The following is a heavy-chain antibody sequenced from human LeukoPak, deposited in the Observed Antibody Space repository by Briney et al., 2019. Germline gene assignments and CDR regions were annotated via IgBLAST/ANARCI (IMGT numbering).Heavy chain of an antibody. J-gene: IGHJ4*02. CDR1: GFIFSDFS. CDR3: ARPRGCGSARCNNFDY. Sequence: GGSLRLSCTVSGFIFSDFSMSWVRQAPGKGLEWVAKMSEDGNEKFYVDSVKGRFTISRDNTKKSLYLQLNSLRPEDSAVYYCARPRGCGSARCNNFDYWGQGTLVTVSS. D-gene: IGHD2-2*01. V-gene: IGHV3-7*01. CDR2: MSEDGNEK.